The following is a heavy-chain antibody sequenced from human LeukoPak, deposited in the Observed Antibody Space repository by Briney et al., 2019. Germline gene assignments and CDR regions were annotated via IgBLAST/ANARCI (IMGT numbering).Heavy chain of an antibody. V-gene: IGHV3-23*01. CDR2: IGGSGGIT. CDR1: GFDFSGYG. D-gene: IGHD3-10*01. Sequence: GGSLRLSCAVSGFDFSGYGMNWVRQAPGKGLEWVSHIGGSGGITHYADSVKGRFTISRGNFKNTLYLQMNSLRAEDTAIYYCAKDGSALWFGELSSYFDYWGQGTLVTVSS. CDR3: AKDGSALWFGELSSYFDY. J-gene: IGHJ4*02.